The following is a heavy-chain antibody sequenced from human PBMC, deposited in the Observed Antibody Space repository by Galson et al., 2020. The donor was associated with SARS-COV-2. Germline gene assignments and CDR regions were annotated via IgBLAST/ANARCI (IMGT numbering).Heavy chain of an antibody. V-gene: IGHV4-39*07. CDR1: GGSINSTTNY. J-gene: IGHJ5*02. CDR2: IYYSGTT. CDR3: ARDLISGGDGGWFDP. Sequence: TLSLTCIVSGGSINSTTNYWDWIRQSPGTGLEWIGGIYYSGTTYYNPSLRSRVTISIDTSKNEFSLKMKSVTAADTAIYYCARDLISGGDGGWFDPWGQGTLVTVSS. D-gene: IGHD2-21*02.